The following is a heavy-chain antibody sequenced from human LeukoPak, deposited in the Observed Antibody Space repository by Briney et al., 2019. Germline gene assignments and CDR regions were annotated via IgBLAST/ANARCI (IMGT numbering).Heavy chain of an antibody. V-gene: IGHV4-38-2*02. CDR1: GYSISSGYY. Sequence: SETLSLTCTVSGYSISSGYYWGWIRQPPGKGLEWIGSIYHSGSTYYNPSLKSRVTISVDTSKNQFSLKLSSVTAADTAVYYCAKSIAAAGTLNYMDVWGKGTTVTVSS. D-gene: IGHD6-13*01. CDR2: IYHSGST. CDR3: AKSIAAAGTLNYMDV. J-gene: IGHJ6*03.